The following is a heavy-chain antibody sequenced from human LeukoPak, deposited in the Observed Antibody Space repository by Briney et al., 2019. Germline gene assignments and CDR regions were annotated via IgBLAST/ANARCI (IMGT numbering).Heavy chain of an antibody. CDR2: INQDGSEK. J-gene: IGHJ3*02. D-gene: IGHD3-3*01. Sequence: GRSLRLSCAVSGFTFSSYWMSWVRRAPGKGLEGGANINQDGSEKYYTDSVKGRFTISRDNAKNSLYLQMHSLRAEDTAVYYCARDQWVRGYYDFWSGYYGHDAFDIWGQGTMVTVSS. CDR3: ARDQWVRGYYDFWSGYYGHDAFDI. V-gene: IGHV3-7*01. CDR1: GFTFSSYW.